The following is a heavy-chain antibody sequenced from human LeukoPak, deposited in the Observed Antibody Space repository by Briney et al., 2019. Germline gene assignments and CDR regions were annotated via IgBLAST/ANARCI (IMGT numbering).Heavy chain of an antibody. CDR2: IYSSAIT. CDR1: GGSISSYY. J-gene: IGHJ3*02. V-gene: IGHV4-4*07. Sequence: SETLSLTCTVSGGSISSYYWTWMRQPAGKGLEWIGRIYSSAITDYNPSLKSRVTMSADTSKNQFSLKLNSVTAADTAVYYCARGPGSATAEAFDIWGQGTLVTVSS. CDR3: ARGPGSATAEAFDI.